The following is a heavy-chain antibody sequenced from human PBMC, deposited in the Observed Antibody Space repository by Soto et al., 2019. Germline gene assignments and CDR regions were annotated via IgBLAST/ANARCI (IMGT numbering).Heavy chain of an antibody. CDR2: IWYDGSNK. CDR1: GFTFSSYG. CDR3: ARSPLGKQLFDY. V-gene: IGHV3-33*01. Sequence: PGGSLRLSCAASGFTFSSYGMHWVRQAPGKGLEWVAVIWYDGSNKYYADSVKGRFTISRDNSKNTLYLQMNSLRAEDTAVYYCARSPLGKQLFDYWGQGTLVTVSS. J-gene: IGHJ4*02. D-gene: IGHD6-13*01.